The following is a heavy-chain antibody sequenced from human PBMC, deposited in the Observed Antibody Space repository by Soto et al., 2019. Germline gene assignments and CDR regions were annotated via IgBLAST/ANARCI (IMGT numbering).Heavy chain of an antibody. Sequence: YCPPFVNPTQTLTLTCPFSGFSLSTSGVGVGWIRQPPGKALEWLALIYWNDDKRYSPSLKSRLTITKDTSKNQVVLTMTNMDPVDTATEDWAHREVKNGFDHWGRGSVGT. CDR2: IYWNDDK. J-gene: IGHJ5*02. V-gene: IGHV2-5*01. D-gene: IGHD1-26*01. CDR3: AHREVKNGFDH. CDR1: GFSLSTSGVG.